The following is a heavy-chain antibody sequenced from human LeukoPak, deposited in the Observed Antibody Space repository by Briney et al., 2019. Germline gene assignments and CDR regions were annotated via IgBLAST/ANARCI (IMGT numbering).Heavy chain of an antibody. CDR1: GFTFSSYS. D-gene: IGHD3-22*01. CDR2: ISSSSSYI. V-gene: IGHV3-21*01. J-gene: IGHJ4*02. CDR3: ARDHYYDSSKGWVDY. Sequence: PGGSLRLSCAASGFTFSSYSMDWVRQAPGKGLEWVSSISSSSSYIYYADSVKGRFTISRDNAKNSVYLQMNSLRAEDTAVYYCARDHYYDSSKGWVDYWGQGTLVTVSP.